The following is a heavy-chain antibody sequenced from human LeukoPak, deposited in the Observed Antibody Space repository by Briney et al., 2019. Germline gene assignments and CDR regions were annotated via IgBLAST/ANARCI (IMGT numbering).Heavy chain of an antibody. J-gene: IGHJ6*02. CDR3: AHIAADPLSKYYYYGMDV. CDR2: ISSSSSYI. D-gene: IGHD6-13*01. Sequence: PGRSLRLSCAASGFVFSSYSMNWVRQAPGKGLEWVSSISSSSSYIYYADSVKGRFTISRDNAKNSLYLQMNSLRAEDTAVYYCAHIAADPLSKYYYYGMDVWGQGTTVTVSS. CDR1: GFVFSSYS. V-gene: IGHV3-21*01.